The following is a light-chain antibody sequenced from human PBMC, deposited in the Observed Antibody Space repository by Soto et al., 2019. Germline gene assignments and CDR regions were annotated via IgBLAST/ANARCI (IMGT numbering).Light chain of an antibody. Sequence: QSSLTQPRSVSGSPGQSVTISCTGTISDVGGFNSVSWYQQHPGKAPKLMIYDVNKRPSGVPDRFSGSKSGSTASLTISGLQAEDEADYYCCSYAGSYSYDFATGTKVNVL. V-gene: IGLV2-11*01. CDR1: ISDVGGFNS. CDR2: DVN. CDR3: CSYAGSYSYD. J-gene: IGLJ1*01.